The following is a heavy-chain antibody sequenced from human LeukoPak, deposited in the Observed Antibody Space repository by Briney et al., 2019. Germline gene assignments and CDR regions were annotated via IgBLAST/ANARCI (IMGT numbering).Heavy chain of an antibody. D-gene: IGHD3-22*01. CDR2: IIPIFGTA. J-gene: IGHJ3*02. CDR3: ARLGYDMNAFDI. V-gene: IGHV1-69*13. Sequence: SVKVSCKASGGTFSSYAISWVRQAPGQGLEWMGGIIPIFGTANYAQRFQGRVTITADESTSTAYMELSSLRSEDTAVYYCARLGYDMNAFDIWGQGTMVTVSS. CDR1: GGTFSSYA.